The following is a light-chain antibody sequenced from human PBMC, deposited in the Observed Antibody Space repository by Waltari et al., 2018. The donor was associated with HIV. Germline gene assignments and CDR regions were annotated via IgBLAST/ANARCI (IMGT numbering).Light chain of an antibody. V-gene: IGKV3-15*01. CDR3: QQYNNWPPWT. CDR1: QSVSRN. Sequence: EIVMTQSPATLSVSPGERATLSCRASQSVSRNLAWYQQKPGQAPRLLIYDASTTATGIPARFRGSWSGTEFTLTISSLQSEDFAVYYCQQYNNWPPWTFGQGTKVEIK. J-gene: IGKJ1*01. CDR2: DAS.